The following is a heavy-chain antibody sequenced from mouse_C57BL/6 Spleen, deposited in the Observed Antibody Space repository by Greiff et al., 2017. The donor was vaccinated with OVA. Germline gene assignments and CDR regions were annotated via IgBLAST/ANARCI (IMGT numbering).Heavy chain of an antibody. CDR2: IDPANGNT. D-gene: IGHD1-1*01. J-gene: IGHJ4*01. Sequence: VQLQQSVAELVRPGASVKLSCTASGFNIKNTYMPWVKQRPEQGLEWIGRIDPANGNTKYAPKFQGKATITADTSSNTAYLQLSSLTSEDTAIYYCARPITTVAPYAMDYWGQGTSVTVSS. CDR3: ARPITTVAPYAMDY. V-gene: IGHV14-3*01. CDR1: GFNIKNTY.